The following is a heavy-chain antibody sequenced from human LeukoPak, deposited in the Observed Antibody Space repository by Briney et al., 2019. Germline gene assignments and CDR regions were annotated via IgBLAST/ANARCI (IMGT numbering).Heavy chain of an antibody. Sequence: PSETLSLTCAVYGGSFSSFHWSWIRQPPGKELEWIGEIRHTGQTNYNPSLKSRVTITVDKSKNHFSLNMISGTAADTAVEYCARKSIWFGDRWFDPWGQGTLVTVSS. V-gene: IGHV4-34*01. CDR2: IRHTGQT. CDR3: ARKSIWFGDRWFDP. D-gene: IGHD3-10*01. J-gene: IGHJ5*02. CDR1: GGSFSSFH.